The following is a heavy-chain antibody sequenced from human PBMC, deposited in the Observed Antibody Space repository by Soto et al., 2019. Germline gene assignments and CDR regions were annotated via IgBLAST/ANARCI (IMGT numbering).Heavy chain of an antibody. Sequence: SVKVSCKASGGTFSSYAISWVRQAPGQGLEWMGGIIPIFGTANYAQKFQGRVTITADESTSTAYMELSSLRSEDTAVYYCARVEHYDILTGAYYFDYWGQGTLVTVSS. CDR1: GGTFSSYA. CDR3: ARVEHYDILTGAYYFDY. D-gene: IGHD3-9*01. CDR2: IIPIFGTA. V-gene: IGHV1-69*13. J-gene: IGHJ4*02.